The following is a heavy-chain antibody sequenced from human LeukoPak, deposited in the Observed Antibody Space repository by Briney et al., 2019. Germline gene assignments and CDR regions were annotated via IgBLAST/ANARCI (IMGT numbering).Heavy chain of an antibody. D-gene: IGHD3-16*01. V-gene: IGHV1-69*13. CDR2: IIPLFGTA. J-gene: IGHJ1*01. CDR3: ARVMITFGRNAEYFQH. CDR1: GGIFSSFV. Sequence: GASVTVSCKASGGIFSSFVISWVRKAPGQGLEWMGGIIPLFGTANYAQKFQGRVTITADESTSTAYMELSSLRSEDTAVYYCARVMITFGRNAEYFQHWGQGTLVTVSS.